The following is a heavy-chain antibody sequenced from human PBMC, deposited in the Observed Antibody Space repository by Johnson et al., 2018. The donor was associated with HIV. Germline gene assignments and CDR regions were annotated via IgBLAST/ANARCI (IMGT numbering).Heavy chain of an antibody. CDR2: IYSGGST. Sequence: VQLVESGGGLVQPGGSLRLSCAASGFTVSSNYMSWVRQAPGKGLEWVSVIYSGGSTYYADSVKGRFTISRDNAKHTLYLQMNSLRASDTAVYYCARSSGSYLDDAFDIWGQGTMVTVSS. CDR1: GFTVSSNY. D-gene: IGHD1-26*01. V-gene: IGHV3-66*01. CDR3: ARSSGSYLDDAFDI. J-gene: IGHJ3*02.